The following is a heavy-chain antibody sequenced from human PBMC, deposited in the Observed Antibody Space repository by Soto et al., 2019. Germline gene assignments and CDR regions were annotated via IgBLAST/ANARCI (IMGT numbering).Heavy chain of an antibody. J-gene: IGHJ5*02. V-gene: IGHV3-23*01. CDR3: AKDIAEYCSSTSCYAGKVYNWFDP. CDR2: ISGSGGST. Sequence: GGSLRLSCAASGFTFSSYAMSWFRQAPGKGLEWVSAISGSGGSTYYADSVKGRFTISRDNSKNTLYLQMNSLRAEDTAVYYCAKDIAEYCSSTSCYAGKVYNWFDPWGQGTLVTVSS. D-gene: IGHD2-2*01. CDR1: GFTFSSYA.